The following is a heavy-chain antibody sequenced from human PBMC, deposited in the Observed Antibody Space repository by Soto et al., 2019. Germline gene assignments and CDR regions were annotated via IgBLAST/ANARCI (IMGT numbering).Heavy chain of an antibody. D-gene: IGHD5-18*01. V-gene: IGHV1-69*13. Sequence: ASVKVSCKASGGTFSSYAISWVRQAPGQGLEWMGGIIPIFGTANYAQKFQGRVTITADESTSTAYMELSSLRSEDTPVYYCARVLYVDTAMEYFDYWGQGTLVTVSS. CDR1: GGTFSSYA. CDR2: IIPIFGTA. J-gene: IGHJ4*02. CDR3: ARVLYVDTAMEYFDY.